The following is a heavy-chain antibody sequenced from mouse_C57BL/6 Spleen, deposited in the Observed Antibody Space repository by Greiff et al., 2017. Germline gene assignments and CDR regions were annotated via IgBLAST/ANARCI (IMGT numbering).Heavy chain of an antibody. CDR3: TRGGLRLENYAMDY. CDR2: INTSSGYN. Sequence: VQLQQSGAELAKPGASVKLSCKASGYTFTSSWMPWVKQRPGQGLEWIGYINTSSGYNKNNQKFKDKATLTSDKSCSTAYMQLSSLSYEDSAVYYCTRGGLRLENYAMDYWGQGTSVTVSS. V-gene: IGHV1-7*01. CDR1: GYTFTSSW. J-gene: IGHJ4*01. D-gene: IGHD2-4*01.